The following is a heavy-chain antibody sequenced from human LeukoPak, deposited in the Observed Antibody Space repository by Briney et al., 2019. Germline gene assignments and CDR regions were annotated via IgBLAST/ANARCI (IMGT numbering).Heavy chain of an antibody. CDR3: ARAYSSSWPFDP. Sequence: SVKVSCKASGGTLTSYAISWVRQAPGQGLEWMGGIIPIFGTANYAQKFQGRVTITADESTSTAYMKLSSLRSEDTAVYYCARAYSSSWPFDPWGQGTLVTVSS. J-gene: IGHJ5*02. D-gene: IGHD6-13*01. CDR1: GGTLTSYA. CDR2: IIPIFGTA. V-gene: IGHV1-69*13.